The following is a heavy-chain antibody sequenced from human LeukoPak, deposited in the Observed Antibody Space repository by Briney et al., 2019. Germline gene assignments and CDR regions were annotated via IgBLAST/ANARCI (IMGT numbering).Heavy chain of an antibody. D-gene: IGHD5-18*01. V-gene: IGHV1-46*01. CDR2: ILPSGGIT. Sequence: GASVKVSCKASGYTFTSYYIHWVRQAPGQGLEWLGVILPSGGITTYAQRFQGRVTLTRDMSTSTAYMELSRLRSDDTAVYYCARDRAPAPGRSYGRGHFDYWGQGTPVPVSS. J-gene: IGHJ4*02. CDR1: GYTFTSYY. CDR3: ARDRAPAPGRSYGRGHFDY.